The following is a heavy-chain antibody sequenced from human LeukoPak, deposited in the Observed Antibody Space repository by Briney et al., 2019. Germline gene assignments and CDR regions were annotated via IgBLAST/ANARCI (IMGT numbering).Heavy chain of an antibody. CDR3: ARGERDDYSKNFDY. CDR2: MNPNSGNT. J-gene: IGHJ4*02. CDR1: GYTFTSYD. Sequence: GASVKVSCKASGYTFTSYDINWVRQATGQGLEWMGWMNPNSGNTGYAQKFQGRVTMTRNTSISTAYMELSSLRSEDTAVYYRARGERDDYSKNFDYWGQGTLVTVSS. V-gene: IGHV1-8*01. D-gene: IGHD4-11*01.